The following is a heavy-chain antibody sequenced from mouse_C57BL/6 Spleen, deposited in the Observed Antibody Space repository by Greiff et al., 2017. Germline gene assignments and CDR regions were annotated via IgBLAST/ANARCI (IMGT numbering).Heavy chain of an antibody. V-gene: IGHV1-15*01. CDR2: IDPETGGT. D-gene: IGHD4-1*01. J-gene: IGHJ2*01. Sequence: VQGVESGAELVRPGASVTLSCKASGYTFTDYEMHWVKQTPVHGLEWIGAIDPETGGTAYNQKFKGKAILTADKSSSTAYMELRSLTSEDSAVYYCTRLTFYFDYWGQGTTLTVSS. CDR1: GYTFTDYE. CDR3: TRLTFYFDY.